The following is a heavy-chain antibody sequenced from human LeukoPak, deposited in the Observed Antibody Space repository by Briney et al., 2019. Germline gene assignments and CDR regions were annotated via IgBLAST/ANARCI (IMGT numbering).Heavy chain of an antibody. V-gene: IGHV3-30*03. CDR3: ARGGIYYCSGGYCYHMDV. CDR1: KFTFSSFG. J-gene: IGHJ6*02. D-gene: IGHD2-15*01. Sequence: PGGSLRLSCAASKFTFSSFGMHWARQAPGKGLEWVAIISYDGSNKYYADSVKGRFTISRDNSKNTLYLQMNSLRAEDTAVYYCARGGIYYCSGGYCYHMDVWGQGTTVTVSS. CDR2: ISYDGSNK.